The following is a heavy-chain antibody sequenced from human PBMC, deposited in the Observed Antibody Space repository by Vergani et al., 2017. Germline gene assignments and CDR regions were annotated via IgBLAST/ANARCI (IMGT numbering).Heavy chain of an antibody. CDR3: ARQQLVMYFVY. CDR1: GYSISSGYY. D-gene: IGHD6-13*01. J-gene: IGHJ4*02. V-gene: IGHV4-38-2*01. Sequence: QVQLQESGPGLVKPSETLSLTCAVSGYSISSGYYWGWIRQPPGKGLEWIGSIYHIGSTYYNPSLKSRVTISVDTSKNQFSLKLSSVTAADTAVYYCARQQLVMYFVYWGQGTLVTVSS. CDR2: IYHIGST.